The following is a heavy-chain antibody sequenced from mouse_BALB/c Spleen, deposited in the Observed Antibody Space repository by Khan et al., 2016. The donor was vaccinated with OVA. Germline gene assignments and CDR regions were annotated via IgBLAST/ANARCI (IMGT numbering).Heavy chain of an antibody. D-gene: IGHD2-12*01. CDR3: APVGSSYVSFAY. J-gene: IGHJ3*01. CDR1: GYTFTSYV. V-gene: IGHV1S136*01. CDR2: IYPFNDDA. Sequence: EVQLQQSGPELVKPGASVKMSCKASGYTFTSYVMHWVKQKPGLGLEWIGYIYPFNDDAKYNEKFKGKATLTSDKSSSTAYMELSSLTSEDSAVDYWAPVGSSYVSFAYWGQGTMVTVS.